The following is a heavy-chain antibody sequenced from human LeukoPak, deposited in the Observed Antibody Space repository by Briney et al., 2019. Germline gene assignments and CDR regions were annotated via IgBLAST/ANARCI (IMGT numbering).Heavy chain of an antibody. CDR3: ARSTLGIEFDY. D-gene: IGHD3-16*01. CDR1: GYSFTHYG. V-gene: IGHV1-18*01. CDR2: ISAYNDNA. J-gene: IGHJ4*02. Sequence: ASVKVPCKASGYSFTHYGISWVRQAPGQGLEWMGWISAYNDNAHYAQGLEGRVAMTSETSTRTAYMELRSLRSDDTAMYYCARSTLGIEFDYWGQGSLVTVSS.